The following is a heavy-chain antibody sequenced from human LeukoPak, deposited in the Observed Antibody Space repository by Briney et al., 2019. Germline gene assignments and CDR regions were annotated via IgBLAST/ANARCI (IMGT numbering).Heavy chain of an antibody. J-gene: IGHJ5*02. Sequence: GGSLRLSCAASGFPFSDYWMSWVRQAPGKGLEWVANIKQDGIGKNYVDSVRGRFTISRDNAKKSVFLQMSGLRVEDTAVYYCGAASLSWGQGTLVTVSS. CDR1: GFPFSDYW. CDR3: GAASLS. V-gene: IGHV3-7*01. D-gene: IGHD6-25*01. CDR2: IKQDGIGK.